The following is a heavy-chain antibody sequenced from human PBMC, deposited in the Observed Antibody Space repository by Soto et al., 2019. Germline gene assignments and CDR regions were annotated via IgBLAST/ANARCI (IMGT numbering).Heavy chain of an antibody. J-gene: IGHJ2*01. CDR3: ARLQTGDGYSYFDL. CDR2: IFFSGST. CDR1: GGSINRGGYY. D-gene: IGHD2-21*02. V-gene: IGHV4-31*03. Sequence: QVQLQESGPGLVKPSQTLSVTCTVSGGSINRGGYYWTWIRQHPGTGLEWIGYIFFSGSTNYNPSLHSRVTRSVATYKHQSSLKLSSVTAAGTAEYHCARLQTGDGYSYFDLWGRGTLVTVSS.